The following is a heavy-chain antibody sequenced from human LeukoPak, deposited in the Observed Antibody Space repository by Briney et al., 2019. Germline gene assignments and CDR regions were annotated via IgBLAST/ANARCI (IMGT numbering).Heavy chain of an antibody. Sequence: GGSLRLSCVASGFTFNSYWMHWVRQAPGKGLVWVSRINSDGSSRSYADSVKGRFTISRDNAESSLYLQLSSLGAEDTAVYYCVRGGLYHYSGTSGDYWGQGTLVTVSS. CDR1: GFTFNSYW. V-gene: IGHV3-74*01. CDR3: VRGGLYHYSGTSGDY. J-gene: IGHJ4*02. D-gene: IGHD1-26*01. CDR2: INSDGSSR.